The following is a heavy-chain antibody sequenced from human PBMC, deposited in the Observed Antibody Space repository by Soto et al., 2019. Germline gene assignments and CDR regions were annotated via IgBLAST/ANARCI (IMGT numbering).Heavy chain of an antibody. CDR2: FDPEDGET. Sequence: GASVKVSCKVSGYTLTELSMHWVRQAPGKGLEWMGGFDPEDGETIYAQKFQGRVTMTEDTSTDTAYMELSSLRSEDTAAYYCATAHVLRFLADQDAFDIWGQGTMVNVSS. CDR3: ATAHVLRFLADQDAFDI. CDR1: GYTLTELS. J-gene: IGHJ3*02. V-gene: IGHV1-24*01. D-gene: IGHD3-3*01.